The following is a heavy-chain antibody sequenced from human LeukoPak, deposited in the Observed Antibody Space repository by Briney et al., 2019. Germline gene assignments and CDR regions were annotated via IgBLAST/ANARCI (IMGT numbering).Heavy chain of an antibody. CDR1: GFTSSDYY. CDR2: IKYDGSDK. CDR3: ARPSFSSGSYFDH. J-gene: IGHJ4*02. Sequence: GGSLRLSCAASGFTSSDYYMSWVRQAPGKGLEWVATIKYDGSDKYYVDSVRGRFTISRDNAKNSLYLQMNSLSGEDTAVYFCARPSFSSGSYFDHWGQGTLVTVSS. D-gene: IGHD6-19*01. V-gene: IGHV3-7*01.